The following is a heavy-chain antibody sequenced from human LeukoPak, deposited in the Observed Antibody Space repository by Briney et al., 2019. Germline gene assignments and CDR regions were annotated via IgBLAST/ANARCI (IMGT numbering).Heavy chain of an antibody. CDR1: GYTFTGYY. V-gene: IGHV1-2*02. CDR3: ARRYCSSTNCYTPGFDP. J-gene: IGHJ5*02. D-gene: IGHD2-2*02. CDR2: INPSSGGT. Sequence: ASVKVSCKASGYTFTGYYIHWVRQAPGQGLEWMGWINPSSGGTNYAQKFQGRVTMTRDTSISTAYMELSSLRSDDTAVDYCARRYCSSTNCYTPGFDPWGQGTLVTVSS.